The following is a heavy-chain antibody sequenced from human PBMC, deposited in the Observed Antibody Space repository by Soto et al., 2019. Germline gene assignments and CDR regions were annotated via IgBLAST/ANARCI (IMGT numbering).Heavy chain of an antibody. CDR2: ISAYNGNT. Sequence: ASVKVSCKASGYTFTNFGISWVRQAPGQGLEWMGWISAYNGNTNYAQNFQGRVTMTTDTSTSTAYMELRSLRSDDTAVYYCARDSPPVDYWGEGTLVTVSS. CDR3: ARDSPPVDY. CDR1: GYTFTNFG. V-gene: IGHV1-18*01. J-gene: IGHJ4*02.